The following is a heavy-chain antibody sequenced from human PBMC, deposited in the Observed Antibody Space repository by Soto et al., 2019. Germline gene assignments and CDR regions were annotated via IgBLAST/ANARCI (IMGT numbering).Heavy chain of an antibody. J-gene: IGHJ4*02. Sequence: EVQLVESGGGLVQPGESLRLSCEASGFDFNYYNMNWIRQAPGRGRGWVSYISSNSRTKYYGDSVRGRFTISRDNAKNSLYLQMYSLRDEDTALYYCTRDGGGGDRSDYWGQGTLVTVSS. D-gene: IGHD2-21*02. CDR2: ISSNSRTK. CDR1: GFDFNYYN. V-gene: IGHV3-48*02. CDR3: TRDGGGGDRSDY.